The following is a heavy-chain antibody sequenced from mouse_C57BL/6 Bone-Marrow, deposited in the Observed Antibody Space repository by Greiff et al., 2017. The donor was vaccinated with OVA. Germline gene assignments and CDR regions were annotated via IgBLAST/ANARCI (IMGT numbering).Heavy chain of an antibody. CDR2: IDPSDSYT. J-gene: IGHJ1*03. CDR3: AR. V-gene: IGHV1-59*01. CDR1: GYTFTSYW. Sequence: VQLQQPGAELVRPGTSVKLSCKASGYTFTSYWMHWVKQRPGQGLEWIGVIDPSDSYTNYNQKFKGKATLTVDTSSSTAYMQLSSLTSEDSAVYYCARRGTGTTVTVSS.